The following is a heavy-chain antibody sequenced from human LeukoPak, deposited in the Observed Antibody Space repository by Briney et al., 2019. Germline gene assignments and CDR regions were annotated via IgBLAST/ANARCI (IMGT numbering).Heavy chain of an antibody. V-gene: IGHV3-30*04. CDR1: EFTFSSNA. CDR2: ISYDGSNK. J-gene: IGHJ4*02. CDR3: ARDMADYGDYYFDY. D-gene: IGHD4-17*01. Sequence: PGRSLRLSCAASEFTFSSNAMHWVRQAPGKGLEWVTIISYDGSNKYYADSVKGRFTISRDNAKNSLYLQMNSLRAEDTAVYYCARDMADYGDYYFDYWGQGTLVTVSS.